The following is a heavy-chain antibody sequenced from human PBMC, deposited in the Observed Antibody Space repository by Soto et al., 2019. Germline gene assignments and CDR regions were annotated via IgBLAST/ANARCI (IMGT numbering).Heavy chain of an antibody. V-gene: IGHV1-18*01. D-gene: IGHD3-16*01. Sequence: ASVKVSCKSSGYSFSNYNFCWVRQAPGQGLEWLGWISGYNGNTNYAQKLQGRVTMTTDSFTSTAYMELRRLRSDDTAVYYCWRDKVWGGFDIWGQGTMVTVSS. CDR1: GYSFSNYN. J-gene: IGHJ3*02. CDR2: ISGYNGNT. CDR3: WRDKVWGGFDI.